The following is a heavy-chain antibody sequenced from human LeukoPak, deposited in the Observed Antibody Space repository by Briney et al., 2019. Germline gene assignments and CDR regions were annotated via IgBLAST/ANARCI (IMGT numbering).Heavy chain of an antibody. D-gene: IGHD3-9*01. Sequence: PGGSLRLSCAASGFTLSHYWMHWVRQGPGKGLVWVSLIQNDGSTTNYADSVKGRFTISRDNAKNTLYLQMNSLRAEDTAVYYCAKAYDIFALFFDYWGQGTLVTVSS. CDR2: IQNDGSTT. J-gene: IGHJ4*02. CDR3: AKAYDIFALFFDY. CDR1: GFTLSHYW. V-gene: IGHV3-74*01.